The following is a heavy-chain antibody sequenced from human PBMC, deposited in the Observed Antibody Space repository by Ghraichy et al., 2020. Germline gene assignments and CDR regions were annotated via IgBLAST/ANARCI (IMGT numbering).Heavy chain of an antibody. Sequence: GGSLRLSCAASGFTFSSYSMNWVRQAPGKGLEWVSYIRSSSSTIYYADSVKGRFTISRDNAKNSLYLQMNSLRAEDTAVYYCARDRAHCSSTSCYPFNYGMDVWGQGTTVTVSS. CDR2: IRSSSSTI. CDR1: GFTFSSYS. V-gene: IGHV3-48*01. D-gene: IGHD2-2*01. CDR3: ARDRAHCSSTSCYPFNYGMDV. J-gene: IGHJ6*02.